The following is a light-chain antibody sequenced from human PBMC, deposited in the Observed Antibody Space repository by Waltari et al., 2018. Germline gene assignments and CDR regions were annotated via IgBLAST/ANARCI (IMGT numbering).Light chain of an antibody. Sequence: DVQMTQSPSSLSASVGDIVTITCRASRDIGLYLAWFQQKPGKAPRSLIYTASSLQSGAPSTFSGSGSGTEFTLTISSLQPEDFATYYCLQYYSYPATFGPGTKVDF. J-gene: IGKJ3*01. V-gene: IGKV1-16*01. CDR3: LQYYSYPAT. CDR2: TAS. CDR1: RDIGLY.